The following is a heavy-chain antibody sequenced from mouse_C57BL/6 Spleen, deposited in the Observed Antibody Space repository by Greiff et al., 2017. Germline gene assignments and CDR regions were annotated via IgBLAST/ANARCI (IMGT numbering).Heavy chain of an antibody. D-gene: IGHD1-1*01. V-gene: IGHV14-2*01. CDR1: GFNIKDYY. Sequence: EVQRVESGAELVKPGASVKLSCTASGFNIKDYYMHWVKQRTEQGLEWIGRIDPEDGETKYAPKFQGKATITADTSSNTAYLQLSSLTSEDTAVYYCAIPFTTEYYYAMDYWGQGTSVTVSS. J-gene: IGHJ4*01. CDR3: AIPFTTEYYYAMDY. CDR2: IDPEDGET.